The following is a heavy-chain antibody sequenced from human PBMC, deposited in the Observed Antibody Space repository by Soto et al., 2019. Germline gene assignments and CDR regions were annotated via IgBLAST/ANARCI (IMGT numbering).Heavy chain of an antibody. CDR2: TYYRSKWYN. D-gene: IGHD3-22*01. V-gene: IGHV6-1*01. CDR3: AREVDSSGYYYNDAFDI. Sequence: SQTLSLTCAISGDSFSSNSAAWNWIRQSPSRGLEWLGRTYYRSKWYNDYAVSVKSRITINPDTSKNQFSLQLNSVTPEDTAVYYCAREVDSSGYYYNDAFDIWGQGTMVTV. J-gene: IGHJ3*02. CDR1: GDSFSSNSAA.